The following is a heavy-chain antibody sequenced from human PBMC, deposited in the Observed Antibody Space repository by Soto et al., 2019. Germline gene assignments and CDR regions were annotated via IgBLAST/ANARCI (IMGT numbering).Heavy chain of an antibody. CDR3: AKKVNSGSGSQYFDY. V-gene: IGHV3-23*01. CDR1: GFTFSSYS. CDR2: FRSGGDDGTT. J-gene: IGHJ4*02. Sequence: GSLRLSCVASGFTFSSYSMSWVRQAPGKGLEWVSGFRSGGDDGTTYYADSVKGRFTISRDNSKNTLFLQMNSLRAEDTAIYYCAKKVNSGSGSQYFDYFGQGTLVTVSS. D-gene: IGHD3-10*01.